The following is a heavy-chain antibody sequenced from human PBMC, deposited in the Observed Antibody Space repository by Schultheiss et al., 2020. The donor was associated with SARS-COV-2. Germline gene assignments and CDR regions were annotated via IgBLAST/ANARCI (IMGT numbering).Heavy chain of an antibody. V-gene: IGHV4-59*01. CDR1: GGSISSYY. CDR3: AREEGGYSYGPYYFDY. CDR2: IYYSGST. Sequence: GSLRLSCTVSGGSISSYYWSWIRQPPGKGLEWIGYIYYSGSTNYNPSLKSRVTISVDTSKNQFSLKLSSVTAADTAVYYCAREEGGYSYGPYYFDYWGQGTLVTVSS. J-gene: IGHJ4*02. D-gene: IGHD5-18*01.